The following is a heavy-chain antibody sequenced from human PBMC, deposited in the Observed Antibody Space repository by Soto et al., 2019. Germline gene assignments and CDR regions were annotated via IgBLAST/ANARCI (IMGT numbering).Heavy chain of an antibody. V-gene: IGHV1-46*01. CDR3: TRESDGTQYFDF. D-gene: IGHD2-21*01. CDR2: SHVGPDTT. J-gene: IGHJ4*02. CDR1: GYTFTSYF. Sequence: QVQLEQSGAEVKKPGASMKVSCQASGYTFTSYFIHWVRQAPGQGLEWMGVSHVGPDTTMYAQKFQGRVTMTRDTSTNTVYMELSSLMSEDTAVYYCTRESDGTQYFDFWGQGTLVTVSS.